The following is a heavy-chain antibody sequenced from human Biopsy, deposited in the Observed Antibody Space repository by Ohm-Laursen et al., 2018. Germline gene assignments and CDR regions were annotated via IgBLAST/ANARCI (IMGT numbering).Heavy chain of an antibody. V-gene: IGHV4-34*01. J-gene: IGHJ6*02. CDR3: ARDSGILNYGNFKYYHYYGMDV. Sequence: TLSLTCAVYNVSFSSFYWSWIRQPPGKGLEWIGEISHTGSTNYNPPLQSRVSISVDTSRNQVSLTLSSVTAADTAVYYCARDSGILNYGNFKYYHYYGMDVWGQGTKVTVSS. CDR1: NVSFSSFY. D-gene: IGHD4-11*01. CDR2: ISHTGST.